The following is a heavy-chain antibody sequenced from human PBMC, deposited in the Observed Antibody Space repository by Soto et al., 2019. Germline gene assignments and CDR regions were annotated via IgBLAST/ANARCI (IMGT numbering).Heavy chain of an antibody. CDR1: GFAFSSEW. J-gene: IGHJ4*02. Sequence: GGSLRLSCAASGFAFSSEWMHWVRQAPGKGLVWVSRIDPYDTGITYADSVKGRFTISRDNAKNTLYLQMNSLRAEDTAVYYCTSDTFCARDSLGQGALVTISS. CDR2: IDPYDTGI. CDR3: TSDTFCARDS. D-gene: IGHD2-15*01. V-gene: IGHV3-74*01.